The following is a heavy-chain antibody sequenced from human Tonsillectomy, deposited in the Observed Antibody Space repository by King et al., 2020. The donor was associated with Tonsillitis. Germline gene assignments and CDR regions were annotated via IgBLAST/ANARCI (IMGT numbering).Heavy chain of an antibody. J-gene: IGHJ5*02. D-gene: IGHD3-22*01. Sequence: VQLVESGGGLVQPGGSLRLSCAASGFTFSSYWMSWVRQAPGKGLEWGANIKQDGSEKYYVDSVKGRFTISRDNAKNSLYLQMNSLRAEDTAVYYCARLTEYYDSSGYVWFDPWGQGTLVTVSS. CDR2: IKQDGSEK. CDR1: GFTFSSYW. CDR3: ARLTEYYDSSGYVWFDP. V-gene: IGHV3-7*01.